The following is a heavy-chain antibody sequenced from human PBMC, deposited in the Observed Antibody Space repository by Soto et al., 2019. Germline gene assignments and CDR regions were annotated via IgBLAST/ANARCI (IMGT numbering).Heavy chain of an antibody. V-gene: IGHV3-66*01. D-gene: IGHD7-27*01. J-gene: IGHJ6*03. CDR1: GFTVSSNY. Sequence: GGSLRLSCAASGFTVSSNYMSWVRQAPGKGLEWVSVIYSGGSTYYADSVKGSFTISRDNSKNTLYLQMNSLSAEDTAVYYCARAAGEWYYYYKDVWGKGTTVTVSS. CDR2: IYSGGST. CDR3: ARAAGEWYYYYKDV.